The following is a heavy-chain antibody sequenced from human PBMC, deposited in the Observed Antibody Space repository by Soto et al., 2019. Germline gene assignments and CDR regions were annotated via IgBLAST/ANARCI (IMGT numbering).Heavy chain of an antibody. V-gene: IGHV3-7*05. D-gene: IGHD6-6*01. CDR1: GFTFSIYW. Sequence: EVQLVESGGGLVQPGGSLRLSCAASGFTFSIYWIKWVRQAPGKGLEWVANIKQDESEKDYVDSLKGRFTISRDNAKKSLSLQMNSLRAEDTAVYYCARDDSSSSAVFDYWGQGTLVTVSS. J-gene: IGHJ4*02. CDR2: IKQDESEK. CDR3: ARDDSSSSAVFDY.